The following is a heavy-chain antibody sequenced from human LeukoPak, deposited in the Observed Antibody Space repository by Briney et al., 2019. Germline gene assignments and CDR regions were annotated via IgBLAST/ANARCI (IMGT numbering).Heavy chain of an antibody. D-gene: IGHD1-26*01. CDR1: GFTSSSYE. V-gene: IGHV3-48*03. CDR2: ISSSSSTI. J-gene: IGHJ4*02. CDR3: ARGGSYPDY. Sequence: GGSLRLSCAASGFTSSSYEMNWVRQAPGKGLEWVSYISSSSSTIYYADSVKGRFTISRDNAKNSLYLQMNSLRAEDTAVYYCARGGSYPDYWGQGTLVTVSS.